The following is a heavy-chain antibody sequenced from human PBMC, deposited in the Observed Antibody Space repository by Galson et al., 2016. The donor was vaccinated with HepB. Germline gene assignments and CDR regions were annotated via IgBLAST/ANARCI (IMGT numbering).Heavy chain of an antibody. Sequence: QSGAEVKKPGESLRISCKGSGYNFTRNWISWVRQTPGKGLEWMGRIDPSDSYTNYSPSFQGHVTISADKTISTAYLQWSSLKASDTAIYHCARHVWELLPDYWGQGTLVTVSS. CDR2: IDPSDSYT. CDR1: GYNFTRNW. CDR3: ARHVWELLPDY. V-gene: IGHV5-10-1*01. D-gene: IGHD1-26*01. J-gene: IGHJ4*02.